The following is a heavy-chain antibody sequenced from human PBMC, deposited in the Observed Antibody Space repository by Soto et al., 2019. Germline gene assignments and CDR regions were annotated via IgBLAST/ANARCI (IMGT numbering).Heavy chain of an antibody. CDR1: GGSISSGGYY. D-gene: IGHD2-15*01. CDR3: ASQRRGSRPFFFQH. Sequence: SETLSLTCTVSGGSISSGGYYWSWIRQHPGKGLEWIGYIYYSGSTYYNPSLKSRVTISVDTSKNQFSLKLSSVTAADTAVYYCASQRRGSRPFFFQHWGQGTLVTVSS. V-gene: IGHV4-31*03. J-gene: IGHJ1*01. CDR2: IYYSGST.